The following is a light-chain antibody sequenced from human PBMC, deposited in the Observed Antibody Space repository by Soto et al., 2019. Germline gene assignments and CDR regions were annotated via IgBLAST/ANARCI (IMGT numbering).Light chain of an antibody. CDR3: MQSTQLPPT. CDR1: QSLLHITGETF. J-gene: IGKJ5*01. Sequence: DVVMTQTPLSLSVAPGQRASIACKCSQSLLHITGETFLFWYLQKPGQSPQLMIYEVSTRVSGVPDRFSGSGSGTDCTLEISRVETDDVGIYYCMQSTQLPPTLGQGTRLEIK. V-gene: IGKV2D-29*02. CDR2: EVS.